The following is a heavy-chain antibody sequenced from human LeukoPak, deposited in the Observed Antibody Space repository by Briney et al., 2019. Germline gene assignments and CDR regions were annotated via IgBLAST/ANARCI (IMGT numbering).Heavy chain of an antibody. V-gene: IGHV3-15*01. CDR2: IKSKTDGGTT. CDR3: TTDPHFWSGRLELYYYGMDV. CDR1: GFSVSNNY. Sequence: GGSLRLSCVTSGFSVSNNYMSWVRQAPGKGLEWVGRIKSKTDGGTTDYAAPVKGRFTISRDDSKNTLYLQMNSLKTEDTAVYYCTTDPHFWSGRLELYYYGMDVWGQGTTVTVSS. J-gene: IGHJ6*02. D-gene: IGHD3-3*02.